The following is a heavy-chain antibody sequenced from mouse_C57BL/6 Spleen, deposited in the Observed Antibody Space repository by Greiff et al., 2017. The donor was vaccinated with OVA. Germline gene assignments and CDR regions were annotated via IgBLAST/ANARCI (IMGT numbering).Heavy chain of an antibody. V-gene: IGHV14-4*01. CDR3: TTRDYTWFAY. CDR1: GFNIKDDY. D-gene: IGHD2-4*01. J-gene: IGHJ3*01. Sequence: EVKLMESGAELVRPGASVKLSCTASGFNIKDDYMHWVKQRPEQGLEWIGWIDPENGDTEYASKFQGKATITADTSSNTAYLQLSSLTSEDTAVYYCTTRDYTWFAYWGQGTLVTVSA. CDR2: IDPENGDT.